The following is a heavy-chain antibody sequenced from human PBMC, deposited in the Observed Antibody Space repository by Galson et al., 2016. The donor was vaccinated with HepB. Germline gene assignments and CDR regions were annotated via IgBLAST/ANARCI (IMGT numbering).Heavy chain of an antibody. Sequence: SETLSLTCAVYGGSFSGYHWTWIRQSPGKGLEWIGDINHSGGTNYNPSLKSRVTMSVDTSKNQFSLKMNSVSAADTAVYYCAGRGKFTFEGVIVNSYFDYWGQGTLVTVSS. CDR1: GGSFSGYH. CDR3: AGRGKFTFEGVIVNSYFDY. J-gene: IGHJ4*02. CDR2: INHSGGT. D-gene: IGHD3-16*02. V-gene: IGHV4-34*01.